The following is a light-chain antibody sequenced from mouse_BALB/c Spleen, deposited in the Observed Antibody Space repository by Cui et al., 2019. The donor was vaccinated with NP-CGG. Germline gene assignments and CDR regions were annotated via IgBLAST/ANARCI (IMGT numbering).Light chain of an antibody. CDR1: TGAVTTSNY. CDR3: ALWYSNNWV. CDR2: GTN. V-gene: IGLV1*01. Sequence: HAVVTQESALTTSPGETVTLTCRSSTGAVTTSNYANWVQEKPDDLFTGLIGGTNNRAPGVPARFSGSLIGDKAALTITGAQTEDEAIYFCALWYSNNWVFGGGTKLTVL. J-gene: IGLJ1*01.